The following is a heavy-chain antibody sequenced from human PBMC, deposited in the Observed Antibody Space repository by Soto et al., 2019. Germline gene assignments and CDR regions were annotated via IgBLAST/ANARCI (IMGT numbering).Heavy chain of an antibody. CDR1: GGTFRSYD. J-gene: IGHJ3*02. V-gene: IGHV1-69*06. Sequence: SVKVSCKASGGTFRSYDIRWVRQAHGQGLEGMGGIIPIFGTANYAQKFQGRVTITADKSTSTAYMELSSLRSEDTAVYYCATSTNRITIFGVDAPGAFDIWGQGTMVTVSS. D-gene: IGHD3-3*01. CDR3: ATSTNRITIFGVDAPGAFDI. CDR2: IIPIFGTA.